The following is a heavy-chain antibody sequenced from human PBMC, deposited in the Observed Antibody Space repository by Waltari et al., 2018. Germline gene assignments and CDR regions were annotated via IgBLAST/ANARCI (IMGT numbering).Heavy chain of an antibody. Sequence: EVQLVETGGGLIKPGGSLRLSCAASGFTVSRNSMSWVRQAPGKGLEWVSVIYSGGSTYYADSVKGRFTISRDNSKNTLYLQMNSLRAEDTAVYYCARHEWGTATPYFDYWGQGTLVTVSS. D-gene: IGHD2-15*01. CDR3: ARHEWGTATPYFDY. J-gene: IGHJ4*02. CDR1: GFTVSRNS. CDR2: IYSGGST. V-gene: IGHV3-53*02.